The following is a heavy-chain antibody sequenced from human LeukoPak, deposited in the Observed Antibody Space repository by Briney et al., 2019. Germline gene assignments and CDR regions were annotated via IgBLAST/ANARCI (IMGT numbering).Heavy chain of an antibody. CDR2: FYTSGIT. D-gene: IGHD6-13*01. V-gene: IGHV4-4*07. J-gene: IGHJ4*02. CDR3: ARDHSSSSEDY. Sequence: PSETLSLTCTVSGYSVRSFYWNWIRQSADKGLEWIGRFYTSGITKYNPSLQSRVAMSVDTSKNQFSLNLTSVTAADTAVYYCARDHSSSSEDYWGQGTLVTVSS. CDR1: GYSVRSFY.